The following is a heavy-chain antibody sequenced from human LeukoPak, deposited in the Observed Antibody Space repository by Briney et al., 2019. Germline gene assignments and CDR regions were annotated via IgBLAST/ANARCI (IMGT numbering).Heavy chain of an antibody. V-gene: IGHV3-33*01. D-gene: IGHD1/OR15-1a*01. Sequence: GRSLRLSCAATGFTFSNYGMHWVRQAPGKGLEWVAVIWYDGSNESYADSVKGRFTISRDNSKNTLYLQMNSLRAEDTAVYYCARDGTTPDSLLDYWGQGTLVSVSS. J-gene: IGHJ4*02. CDR2: IWYDGSNE. CDR1: GFTFSNYG. CDR3: ARDGTTPDSLLDY.